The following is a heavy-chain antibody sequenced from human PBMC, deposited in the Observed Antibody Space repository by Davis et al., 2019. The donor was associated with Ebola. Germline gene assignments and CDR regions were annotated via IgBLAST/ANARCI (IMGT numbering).Heavy chain of an antibody. CDR2: TSCVNGRT. Sequence: PGGSLRLSCAASGFTFSRYTINWVRQAPGKGLEWVSYTSCVNGRTYYADSVKGRLTSSRDGATNSVHLQMDSLRADDTAVYYCARDSAVVFFDYWSQGTLVTVSS. CDR3: ARDSAVVFFDY. J-gene: IGHJ4*02. CDR1: GFTFSRYT. V-gene: IGHV3-21*04. D-gene: IGHD5-18*01.